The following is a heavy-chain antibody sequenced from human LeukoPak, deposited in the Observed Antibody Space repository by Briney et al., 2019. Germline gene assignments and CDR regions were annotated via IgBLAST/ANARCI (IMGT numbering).Heavy chain of an antibody. CDR3: AKDRTYSNYADY. CDR2: ISGSGGST. Sequence: PGGSLRLSCAASGFTFSDYYMSWIRQAPGKGLEWVSAISGSGGSTYYADSVKGRFTISRDNSKNTLYLQMNSLRAEDTAVYYCAKDRTYSNYADYWGQGTLVTVSS. V-gene: IGHV3-23*01. CDR1: GFTFSDYY. D-gene: IGHD4-11*01. J-gene: IGHJ4*02.